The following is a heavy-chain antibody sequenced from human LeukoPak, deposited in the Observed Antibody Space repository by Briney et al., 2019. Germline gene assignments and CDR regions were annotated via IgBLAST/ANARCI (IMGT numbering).Heavy chain of an antibody. Sequence: PSETLSLTCTVSGGSISSSSYYWSWIRQPPGKGLEWIGYIYYSGSTNYNPSLKSRVTISVDTSKNQFSLKLSSVTAADTAVYYCAGDDYGGNNFDYWGQGTLVTVSS. D-gene: IGHD4-23*01. J-gene: IGHJ4*02. CDR3: AGDDYGGNNFDY. V-gene: IGHV4-61*01. CDR2: IYYSGST. CDR1: GGSISSSSYY.